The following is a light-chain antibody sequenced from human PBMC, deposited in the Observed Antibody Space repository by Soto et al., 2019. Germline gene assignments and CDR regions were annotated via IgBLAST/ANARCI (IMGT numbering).Light chain of an antibody. CDR1: QSVSGD. CDR2: AAS. Sequence: EIVMTQSRPTLPASPGHRATLSCRASQSVSGDLAWYQQKPGQAPRLVSYAASTRATGIPARFSGSGSETEFTLTISSLKSEDFEVYCCQQYSNWPWTFGQGTKVDIK. V-gene: IGKV3-15*01. J-gene: IGKJ1*01. CDR3: QQYSNWPWT.